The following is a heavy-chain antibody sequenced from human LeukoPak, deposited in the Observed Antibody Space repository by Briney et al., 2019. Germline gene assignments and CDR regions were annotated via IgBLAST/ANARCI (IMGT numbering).Heavy chain of an antibody. CDR3: ARDINYSSSSTPDY. D-gene: IGHD6-6*01. V-gene: IGHV3-30-3*01. Sequence: GGSLRLSCAASGFTFSSYAMHWVRQDPGKGLEWVAVISYDGSNKYYADSVKGRFTISRDNSKNTLYLQMNSLRAEDTAVYYCARDINYSSSSTPDYWGQGTLVTVSS. CDR2: ISYDGSNK. J-gene: IGHJ4*02. CDR1: GFTFSSYA.